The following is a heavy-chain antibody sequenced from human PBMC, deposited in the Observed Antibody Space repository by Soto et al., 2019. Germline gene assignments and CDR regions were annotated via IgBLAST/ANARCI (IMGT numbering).Heavy chain of an antibody. D-gene: IGHD3-22*01. CDR2: INHSGST. J-gene: IGHJ3*02. V-gene: IGHV4-34*01. CDR1: GGSFSGYY. CDR3: ASPRDYYDSSGYYYHAFDI. Sequence: SETLSLTCAVYGGSFSGYYWSWIRQPPGKGLEWIGEINHSGSTNYNPSLKSRVTISVDTSKNQFSLKLSSVTAADTAVYYCASPRDYYDSSGYYYHAFDIWGQGTMVTVS.